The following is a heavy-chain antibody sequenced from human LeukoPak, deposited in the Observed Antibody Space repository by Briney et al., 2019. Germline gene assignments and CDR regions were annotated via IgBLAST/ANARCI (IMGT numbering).Heavy chain of an antibody. CDR2: IYPGDSDT. CDR3: ARLPVGITIFGVEYCYYMDV. V-gene: IGHV5-51*01. CDR1: GYSFTSYW. Sequence: GESLKISCKGSGYSFTSYWIGWVRQMPGKGLEWMGIIYPGDSDTRYSPSFQGQVTISADKSISTAYLQWSSLKASDTAMYYCARLPVGITIFGVEYCYYMDVWGKGTTVTVSS. J-gene: IGHJ6*03. D-gene: IGHD3-3*01.